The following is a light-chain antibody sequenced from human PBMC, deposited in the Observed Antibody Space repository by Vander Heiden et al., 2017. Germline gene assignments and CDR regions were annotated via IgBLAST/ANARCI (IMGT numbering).Light chain of an antibody. V-gene: IGKV1-39*01. J-gene: IGKJ5*01. CDR3: QQSYVIHT. CDR2: EAT. Sequence: DIQMTQSPSSLSASVGDRVTITCRASQTIAVSLNWYQHRPGKAPNLLIYEATILQSGVPSRFSGSGSGTDFTLTINSLQPEDFATYYCQQSYVIHTFGQGTRLEIK. CDR1: QTIAVS.